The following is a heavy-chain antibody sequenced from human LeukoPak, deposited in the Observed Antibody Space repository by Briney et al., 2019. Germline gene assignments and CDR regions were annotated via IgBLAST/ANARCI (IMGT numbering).Heavy chain of an antibody. D-gene: IGHD2-8*02. CDR3: ARDAGGYGMDV. CDR1: GFTVSTNY. Sequence: PGGSLRLSCAASGFTVSTNYMSWVRQAPGKGLEWVSVIYSGGSTYYADSVKGRFTISGENSNNTLYLQMHSLRAEDTGVYYCARDAGGYGMDVWGQGTTVTVSS. J-gene: IGHJ6*01. CDR2: IYSGGST. V-gene: IGHV3-66*01.